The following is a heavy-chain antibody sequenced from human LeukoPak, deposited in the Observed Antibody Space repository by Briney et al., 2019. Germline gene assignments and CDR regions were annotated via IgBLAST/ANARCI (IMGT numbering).Heavy chain of an antibody. CDR1: GGSFSGYY. J-gene: IGHJ6*02. D-gene: IGHD2-2*01. CDR3: ARSIVVVPAARYYYYYYGMDV. V-gene: IGHV4-34*01. CDR2: INHSGST. Sequence: PSETLSLTCAVYGGSFSGYYWSWIRQPPGKGLEWIGEINHSGSTNYNPSLKSRVTISVDTSKNQFSLKLSSVTAADTAVYYCARSIVVVPAARYYYYYYGMDVWGQGTTVTVSS.